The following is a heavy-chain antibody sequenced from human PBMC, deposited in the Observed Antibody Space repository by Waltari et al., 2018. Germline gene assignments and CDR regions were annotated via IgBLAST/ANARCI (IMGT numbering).Heavy chain of an antibody. D-gene: IGHD6-13*01. CDR2: IYYSGST. Sequence: QLQLQESGPGLVKPSETLSLTCTVSGGSIRSSSYYWGWLRPPPGKGLEWIGSIYYSGSTYYNPSLKSRVTISVDTSKNQFSLKLSSVTAADTAVYYCARRGSSWTHYFDYWGQGTLVTVSS. V-gene: IGHV4-39*01. J-gene: IGHJ4*02. CDR1: GGSIRSSSYY. CDR3: ARRGSSWTHYFDY.